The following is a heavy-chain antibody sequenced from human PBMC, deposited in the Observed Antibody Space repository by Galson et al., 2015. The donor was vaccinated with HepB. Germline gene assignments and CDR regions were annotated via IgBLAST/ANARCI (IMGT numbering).Heavy chain of an antibody. Sequence: SLRLSCAASGFTFNTYAMSWVRRAPGKGLAWVSAISGTGDNTYYAASVKGRFTISRDNSRNTLYLQMNGLRSDDTAVYYCARERGAGWYEGNDYWGQGTLVVVSS. D-gene: IGHD6-19*01. CDR1: GFTFNTYA. CDR3: ARERGAGWYEGNDY. CDR2: ISGTGDNT. J-gene: IGHJ4*02. V-gene: IGHV3-23*01.